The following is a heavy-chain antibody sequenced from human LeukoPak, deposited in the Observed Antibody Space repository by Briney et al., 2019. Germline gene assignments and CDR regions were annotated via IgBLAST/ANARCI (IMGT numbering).Heavy chain of an antibody. J-gene: IGHJ4*02. V-gene: IGHV4-30-2*01. D-gene: IGHD2-21*02. CDR1: GGSISSGGYS. CDR2: THHSGST. CDR3: ARVVVTYAAFYFDY. Sequence: SETLSLTCAVSGGSISSGGYSWSWIRQPPGEGLEWIANTHHSGSTFYNPSLKSRVTVSVDRSKNQFSLNLSSMTAADTAVYYCARVVVTYAAFYFDYWGQGTLVTVSS.